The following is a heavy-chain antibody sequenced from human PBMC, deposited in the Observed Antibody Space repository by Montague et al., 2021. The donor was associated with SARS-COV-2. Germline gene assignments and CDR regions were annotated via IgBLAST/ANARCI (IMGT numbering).Heavy chain of an antibody. CDR3: ARLRTGSYVFDY. J-gene: IGHJ4*02. Sequence: SETLSLTCTVSGGSINGYYWSWIRQSPGKGLDWIGYIHYTGNTNYHPSLKGRVTISLDTSKSQFSLRLSSVTAADTAVYSCARLRTGSYVFDYWGQGTLVTVSS. CDR2: IHYTGNT. CDR1: GGSINGYY. V-gene: IGHV4-59*08. D-gene: IGHD1-26*01.